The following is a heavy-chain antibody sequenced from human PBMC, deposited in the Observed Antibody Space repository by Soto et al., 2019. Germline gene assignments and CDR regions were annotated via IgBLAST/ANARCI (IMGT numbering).Heavy chain of an antibody. J-gene: IGHJ4*02. CDR3: ARQFDYETSGYYYAY. CDR1: PGTFSKNT. V-gene: IGHV1-69*13. D-gene: IGHD3-22*01. Sequence: SVKVSCQASPGTFSKNTISWVRQAPGQGREGMGGIMLVFCSPNYAQKFQGRVTITADEYTRTAYMELSRLKSDDTAVHYCARQFDYETSGYYYAYWGQGTQVTVSS. CDR2: IMLVFCSP.